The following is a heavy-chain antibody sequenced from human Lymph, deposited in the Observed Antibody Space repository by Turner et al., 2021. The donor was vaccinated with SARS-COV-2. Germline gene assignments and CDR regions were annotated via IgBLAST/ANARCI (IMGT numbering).Heavy chain of an antibody. Sequence: QVQLQESGSGLVRPSETLSLTCTVSGGSISSTSWSWIRQSPGRGLEWIGYFYKIGSSDYNPNLRSRVTISVDTSKNQLSLNLISVTAADTAVYYCARHQGSTSGYDHGMNVWGQGTAVIVSS. CDR1: GGSISSTS. CDR3: ARHQGSTSGYDHGMNV. J-gene: IGHJ6*02. V-gene: IGHV4-59*08. CDR2: FYKIGSS. D-gene: IGHD1-1*01.